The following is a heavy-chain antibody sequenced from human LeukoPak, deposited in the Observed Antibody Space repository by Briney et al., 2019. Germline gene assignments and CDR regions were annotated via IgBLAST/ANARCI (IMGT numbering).Heavy chain of an antibody. D-gene: IGHD3-22*01. CDR1: GYSFTSYW. J-gene: IGHJ4*02. CDR2: IDPSDSDT. CDR3: ARQFGSGYFYLLDY. V-gene: IGHV5-10-1*01. Sequence: GESLKISCKGSGYSFTSYWINWVRQMPGKGLEWMGWIDPSDSDTNYSPSFQGHVTISADKSISTAYLQWSSLRASDTAMYYCARQFGSGYFYLLDYWGQGTLVTVSS.